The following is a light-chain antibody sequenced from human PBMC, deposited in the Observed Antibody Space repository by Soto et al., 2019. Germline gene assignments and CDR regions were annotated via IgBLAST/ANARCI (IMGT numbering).Light chain of an antibody. V-gene: IGLV2-14*03. CDR1: SSDVGGYNY. CDR3: SSYTSSTTRV. CDR2: DVS. J-gene: IGLJ2*01. Sequence: QSALTRPASVSGSPGQSITISCTGTSSDVGGYNYVSWYQQHPGKAPKLIIYDVSDRPSGVSYRFSGSKSGNTASLTISGLQAEDEADYYCSSYTSSTTRVFGGGTKLTVL.